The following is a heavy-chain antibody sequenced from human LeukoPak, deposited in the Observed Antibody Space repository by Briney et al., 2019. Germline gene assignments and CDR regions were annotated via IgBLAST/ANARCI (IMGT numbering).Heavy chain of an antibody. J-gene: IGHJ4*02. CDR1: GGSFSGYY. D-gene: IGHD1-14*01. CDR2: INHSGST. CDR3: AARKRVRPFDY. Sequence: PSETLSLTCAVSGGSFSGYYWSWIRQPPGKGLEWIGEINHSGSTNYNPSLRSRVTISVDTSKNQFSLKLSSVTAADTAVYYCAARKRVRPFDYWGQGTLVTVSS. V-gene: IGHV4-34*01.